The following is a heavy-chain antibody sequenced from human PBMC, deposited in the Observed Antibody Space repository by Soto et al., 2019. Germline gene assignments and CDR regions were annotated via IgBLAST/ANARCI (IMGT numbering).Heavy chain of an antibody. CDR2: ISFSSTNI. CDR1: GFTFSSYT. CDR3: ARGAGDLPY. V-gene: IGHV3-21*01. D-gene: IGHD7-27*01. J-gene: IGHJ4*02. Sequence: EVQLVESGGGLVKPGGSLTLSCAASGFTFSSYTMTWVRQAPGKGLEWVSSISFSSTNIHYADSIKGRFTISRDNAKKSLYLQMNSLRAEDTAVYYCARGAGDLPYWGQGTLVTVSS.